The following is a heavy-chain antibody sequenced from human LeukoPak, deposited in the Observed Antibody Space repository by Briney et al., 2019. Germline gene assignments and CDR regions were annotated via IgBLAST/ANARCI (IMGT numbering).Heavy chain of an antibody. D-gene: IGHD2-2*01. CDR3: ANFGCSSTSCLDY. Sequence: SGGSLRLSCAASGFTFSSYAMSWVRQAPGKGLEWVSAISGSGGSTYYADSVKGRFTISRDNSKNTLYLQMNSLRAEDTAVYYCANFGCSSTSCLDYWGQGTLVTVSS. CDR1: GFTFSSYA. J-gene: IGHJ4*02. CDR2: ISGSGGST. V-gene: IGHV3-23*01.